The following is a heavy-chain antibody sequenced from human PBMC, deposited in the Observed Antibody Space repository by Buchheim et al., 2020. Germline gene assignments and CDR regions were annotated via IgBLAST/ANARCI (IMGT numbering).Heavy chain of an antibody. CDR2: INPNSGGT. CDR3: AREGYYGSGSYYMY. J-gene: IGHJ4*02. D-gene: IGHD3-10*01. CDR1: GYTFTGYY. Sequence: QVQLVQSGAEVKKPGASVKVSCKASGYTFTGYYMHWVRQAPGQGLDWMGRINPNSGGTNYPQKFQGRVTMTRDTSITPAYMELSRLRSDDTAVYYWAREGYYGSGSYYMYWGQGTL. V-gene: IGHV1-2*06.